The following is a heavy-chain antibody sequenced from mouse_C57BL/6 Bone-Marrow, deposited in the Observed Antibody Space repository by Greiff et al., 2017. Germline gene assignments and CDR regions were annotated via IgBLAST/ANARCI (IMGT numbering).Heavy chain of an antibody. CDR3: ARGRTTVVANFDY. CDR1: GYAFTNYL. D-gene: IGHD1-1*01. V-gene: IGHV1-54*01. Sequence: QVQLKESGAELVRPGTSVKVSCKASGYAFTNYLIEWVKQRPGQGLEWIGVINPGSGGTNYNEKFKGKATLTADKSSSTAYMQLSSLTSEDSAVYFCARGRTTVVANFDYWGQGTTLTVSS. J-gene: IGHJ2*01. CDR2: INPGSGGT.